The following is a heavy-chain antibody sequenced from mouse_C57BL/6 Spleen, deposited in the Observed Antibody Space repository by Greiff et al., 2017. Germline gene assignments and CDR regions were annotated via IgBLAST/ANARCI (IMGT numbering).Heavy chain of an antibody. J-gene: IGHJ2*01. CDR3: ARMDYYGSSYDY. V-gene: IGHV1-76*01. CDR1: GYTFTDYY. Sequence: QVHVKQSGAELVRPGASVKLSCKASGYTFTDYYINWVKQRPGQGLEWIARIYPGSGTTYYNEKFKGKATLTAEKSSSTAYMQLSILTSEDSAVYFCARMDYYGSSYDYWGQGTPLTVSS. CDR2: IYPGSGTT. D-gene: IGHD1-1*01.